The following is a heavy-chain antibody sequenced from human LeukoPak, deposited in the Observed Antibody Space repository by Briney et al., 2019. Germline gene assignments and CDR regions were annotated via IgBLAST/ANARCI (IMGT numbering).Heavy chain of an antibody. CDR1: GYSISSGYY. D-gene: IGHD3-10*01. V-gene: IGHV4-38-2*02. J-gene: IGHJ6*03. CDR3: ARENLGSGELIYYYYYMDV. CDR2: IYHSGST. Sequence: PSETLSLTCTVSGYSISSGYYWGWIRQPPGKGLEWIGSIYHSGSTYYNPSLKSRVTISVDTSKNQFSLKLSSVTAADTAVYYCARENLGSGELIYYYYYMDVWGKGTTVTVSS.